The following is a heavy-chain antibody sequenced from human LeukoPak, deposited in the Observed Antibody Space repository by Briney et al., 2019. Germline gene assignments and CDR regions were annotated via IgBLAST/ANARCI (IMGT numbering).Heavy chain of an antibody. J-gene: IGHJ4*01. CDR3: ATDVRSSPLGF. CDR2: IYSGGST. Sequence: GGSLRLSCAVSGFRVTNDYMNWVRQAPGKGLEWVSIIYSGGSTYYADSVKGRFTISRDSSNNTLFLQMTNLRADVSGLYYCATDVRSSPLGFWGHGTLVTVSS. CDR1: GFRVTNDY. V-gene: IGHV3-66*01. D-gene: IGHD6-13*01.